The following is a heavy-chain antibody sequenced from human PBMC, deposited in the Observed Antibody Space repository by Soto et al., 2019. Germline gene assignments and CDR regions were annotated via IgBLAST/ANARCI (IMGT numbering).Heavy chain of an antibody. Sequence: QVQLLQSGAEVKRPGASVKVSCKASGYTFTSYDINWVRQATGQGLEWMGWMNPNRGTTGYAQKVQGRVTMTRNTSIATAYMELSSLRSEDTAVYYWARKISGSYRFDYRGQGTLVTVSS. D-gene: IGHD1-26*01. J-gene: IGHJ4*02. CDR3: ARKISGSYRFDY. CDR1: GYTFTSYD. CDR2: MNPNRGTT. V-gene: IGHV1-8*01.